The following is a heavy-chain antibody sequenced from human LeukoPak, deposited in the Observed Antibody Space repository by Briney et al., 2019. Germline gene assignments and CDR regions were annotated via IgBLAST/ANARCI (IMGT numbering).Heavy chain of an antibody. D-gene: IGHD2/OR15-2a*01. CDR3: ARDFYGDDGHHPFDY. Sequence: PSETLSLTCSVSGGSISNYYWNWIRQPAGKGLEWIGRIYASGSTNYNPSPKSRVTISMDKSKNHFSLNLKSVTAADTGFYYCARDFYGDDGHHPFDYWGQGIQVTVSS. V-gene: IGHV4-4*07. J-gene: IGHJ4*02. CDR1: GGSISNYY. CDR2: IYASGST.